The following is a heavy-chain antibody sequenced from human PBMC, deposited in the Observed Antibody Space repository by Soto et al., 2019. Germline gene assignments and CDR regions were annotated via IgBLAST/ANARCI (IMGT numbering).Heavy chain of an antibody. J-gene: IGHJ4*02. CDR2: IWYDGSNK. D-gene: IGHD6-13*01. V-gene: IGHV3-33*01. CDR1: GFTFSSYG. Sequence: GGSLRLSCAASGFTFSSYGMHWVRQAPGKGLEWVAVIWYDGSNKYYADSVKGRFTISRDNSKNTLYLQMNSLRAEDTAVYYCARGRAAAGLAGDYWGQGTLVTVSS. CDR3: ARGRAAAGLAGDY.